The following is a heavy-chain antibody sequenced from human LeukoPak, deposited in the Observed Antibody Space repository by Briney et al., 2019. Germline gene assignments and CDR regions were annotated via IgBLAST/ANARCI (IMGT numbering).Heavy chain of an antibody. CDR2: IIPIFGTA. CDR3: ARDMEQQLAPFDY. CDR1: GGTFSSYA. Sequence: ASVKVSCKASGGTFSSYAISWVRQAPGQGLEWMGGIIPIFGTANYAQKFQGGVIMTADTSTNTVYLELSSLKSEDTAVYYCARDMEQQLAPFDYWGQGTLVTVSS. D-gene: IGHD6-13*01. J-gene: IGHJ4*02. V-gene: IGHV1-69*06.